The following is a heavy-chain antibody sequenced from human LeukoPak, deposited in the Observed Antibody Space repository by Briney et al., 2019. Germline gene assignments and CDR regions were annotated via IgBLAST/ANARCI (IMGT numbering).Heavy chain of an antibody. Sequence: SETLSLTCTVSGGSISSYYWSWIRQPPGKGLEWIGYIFYTGDSNHNPSFKSRVSISLDTSKDQISLKLYSVTAADTAVYYCARHRFASPLDSWGQGTLVTVSS. CDR2: IFYTGDS. V-gene: IGHV4-59*08. D-gene: IGHD2-21*01. CDR3: ARHRFASPLDS. CDR1: GGSISSYY. J-gene: IGHJ4*02.